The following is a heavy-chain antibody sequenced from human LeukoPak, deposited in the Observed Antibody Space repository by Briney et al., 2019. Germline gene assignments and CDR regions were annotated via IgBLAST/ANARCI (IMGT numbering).Heavy chain of an antibody. Sequence: GSLRLSCAASGFTFNNFDMSWVRPAPGKGLEWVSTISSSGGTTFYADSVKGRFTISRDNSKNTLYLHMNSLRAEDTAVYYCAREERSSSFDFDYWGQGTRVTVSS. D-gene: IGHD3-3*01. CDR2: ISSSGGTT. V-gene: IGHV3-23*01. CDR3: AREERSSSFDFDY. CDR1: GFTFNNFD. J-gene: IGHJ4*02.